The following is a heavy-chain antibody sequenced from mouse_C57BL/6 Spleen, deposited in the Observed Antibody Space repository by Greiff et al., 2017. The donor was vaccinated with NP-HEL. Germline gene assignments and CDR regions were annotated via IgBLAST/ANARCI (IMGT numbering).Heavy chain of an antibody. Sequence: EVKLVESGEGLVKPGGSLKLSCAASGFTFTSYAMSWVRQTPEKRLEWVAYISSGGDYIYYADTVKGRVTISRDNARNTLYLQMSSLKSEDTAMYYCTRGGNSFAYWGQGTLVTVSA. D-gene: IGHD2-1*01. CDR2: ISSGGDYI. J-gene: IGHJ3*01. V-gene: IGHV5-9-1*02. CDR1: GFTFTSYA. CDR3: TRGGNSFAY.